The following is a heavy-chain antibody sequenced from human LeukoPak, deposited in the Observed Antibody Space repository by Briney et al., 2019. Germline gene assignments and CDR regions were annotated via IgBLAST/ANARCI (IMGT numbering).Heavy chain of an antibody. CDR1: VYTFTSYD. J-gene: IGHJ5*02. Sequence: ASVKVSCKASVYTFTSYDINWVRQATGLGPEWMGWMNPNSCNTGYAQKFQGRVTMTRNTSISTAYLELSSLTSEDTAVYYCARGPNKYDGGNSGSAWFDPWGQGSLVTVSS. CDR3: ARGPNKYDGGNSGSAWFDP. CDR2: MNPNSCNT. D-gene: IGHD4-23*01. V-gene: IGHV1-8*01.